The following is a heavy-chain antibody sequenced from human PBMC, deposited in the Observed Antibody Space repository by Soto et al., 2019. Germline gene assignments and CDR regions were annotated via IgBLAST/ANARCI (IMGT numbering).Heavy chain of an antibody. D-gene: IGHD3-16*02. V-gene: IGHV3-30*18. CDR1: GFTFSSYV. J-gene: IGHJ6*02. CDR3: AKDRYESTYYYGMDV. CDR2: ISYDGSNK. Sequence: PGGSLSRSYAASGFTFSSYVMHWVRQATGKGLEWVAVISYDGSNKYYADSVKGRFTISRDNSKNTLYLQMNSLRAEDTAVYYCAKDRYESTYYYGMDVWGQGTTVTVSS.